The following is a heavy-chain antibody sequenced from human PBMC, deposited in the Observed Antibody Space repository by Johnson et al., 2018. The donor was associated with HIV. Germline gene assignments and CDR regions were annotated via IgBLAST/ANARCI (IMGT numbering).Heavy chain of an antibody. Sequence: VQLVESGGGLVQPGGSLRLSCAASGFTFSSYWMSWVRQAPGKGLEWVANIKQDGSEKYYVDSVKGRFTISRDNAKNSLYLQMNSLRAEDTAGYYCARDHSVYDIPAGAFDIWGQGTMVTVSS. D-gene: IGHD5/OR15-5a*01. V-gene: IGHV3-7*05. CDR3: ARDHSVYDIPAGAFDI. CDR2: IKQDGSEK. J-gene: IGHJ3*02. CDR1: GFTFSSYW.